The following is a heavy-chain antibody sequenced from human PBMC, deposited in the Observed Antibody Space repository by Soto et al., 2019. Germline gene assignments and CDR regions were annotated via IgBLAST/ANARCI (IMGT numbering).Heavy chain of an antibody. CDR3: ARGQVVAAQH. CDR1: GGSISSGGSS. Sequence: QLQLQESGSGLVKPSQTLSLTCAVSGGSISSGGSSWSWIRQPPGKGLEWIGYIYHSGSTNYNPSLESRVTISVDMSKNQFSLKLSSVTAADTAVYYCARGQVVAAQHWGQGTLVTVSS. J-gene: IGHJ4*02. D-gene: IGHD2-15*01. CDR2: IYHSGST. V-gene: IGHV4-30-2*01.